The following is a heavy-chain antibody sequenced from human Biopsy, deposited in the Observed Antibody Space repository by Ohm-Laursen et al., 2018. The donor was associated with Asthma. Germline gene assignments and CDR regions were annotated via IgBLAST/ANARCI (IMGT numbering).Heavy chain of an antibody. CDR3: ARESGQDYGGFGSFDR. Sequence: SLRLSCSASGFVFSQSGMHWVRQAPGKGLEWVALISSDGHLKYYEDSVRGRFTISRDNSKNSLYLQINSLRVEDSAVYYCARESGQDYGGFGSFDRWGQGKMVAVSS. J-gene: IGHJ3*02. V-gene: IGHV3-30*03. D-gene: IGHD4-23*01. CDR2: ISSDGHLK. CDR1: GFVFSQSG.